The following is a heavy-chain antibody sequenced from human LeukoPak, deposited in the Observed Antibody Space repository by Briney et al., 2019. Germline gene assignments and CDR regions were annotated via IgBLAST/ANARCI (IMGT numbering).Heavy chain of an antibody. CDR2: ISWNSGSI. Sequence: GRSLRLSCAASGFTFDDYAMHWVRQAPGKGLEWVSGISWNSGSIGYADSVKGRFTISRDNSKNTLYLQMNSLRAEDTAVYYCARETKDTAMVVYWGQGTLVTVSS. CDR3: ARETKDTAMVVY. V-gene: IGHV3-9*01. CDR1: GFTFDDYA. D-gene: IGHD5-18*01. J-gene: IGHJ4*02.